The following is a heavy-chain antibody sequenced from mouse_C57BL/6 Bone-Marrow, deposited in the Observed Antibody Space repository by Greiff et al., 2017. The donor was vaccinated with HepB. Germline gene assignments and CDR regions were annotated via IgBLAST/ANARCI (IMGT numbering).Heavy chain of an antibody. Sequence: QVQLKQPGAELVKPGASVKMSCKASGYTFTSYWITWVKQRPGQGLEWIGDIYPGSGSTNYNEKFKSKATLTVDTSSSTAYMQLSSLTSEDSAVYYCARYGNYSTWFAYWGQGTLVTVSA. CDR2: IYPGSGST. D-gene: IGHD2-1*01. V-gene: IGHV1-55*01. J-gene: IGHJ3*01. CDR3: ARYGNYSTWFAY. CDR1: GYTFTSYW.